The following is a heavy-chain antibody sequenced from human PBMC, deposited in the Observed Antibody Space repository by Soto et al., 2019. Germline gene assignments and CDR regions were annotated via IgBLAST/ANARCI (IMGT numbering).Heavy chain of an antibody. J-gene: IGHJ3*01. Sequence: PGGSLRLSCSASGFTFSTYWMEWVRQAPGKGLLWVSSLNGDASTANYADSVKGRFTISRDNAKNTLYLQMNSLRAEDTAMYYCAVMSSRSDVLDVWGQGTMATVSS. CDR2: LNGDASTA. V-gene: IGHV3-74*01. CDR1: GFTFSTYW. CDR3: AVMSSRSDVLDV. D-gene: IGHD6-19*01.